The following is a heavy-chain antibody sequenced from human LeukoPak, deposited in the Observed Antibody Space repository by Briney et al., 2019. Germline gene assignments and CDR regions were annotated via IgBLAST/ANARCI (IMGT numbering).Heavy chain of an antibody. CDR3: ARDRTVAGFHLEAY. CDR2: ISAYNXXX. D-gene: IGHD6-19*01. Sequence: ASVKVSCKASGYRFTSFGISWVRQAPGQGLEWXXWISAYNXXXXXXXXXXXRVTMTTDTSTSTAYMELRSLRSDDTAVYFCARDRTVAGFHLEAYWGQGTLVTVSS. J-gene: IGHJ4*02. V-gene: IGHV1-18*01. CDR1: GYRFTSFG.